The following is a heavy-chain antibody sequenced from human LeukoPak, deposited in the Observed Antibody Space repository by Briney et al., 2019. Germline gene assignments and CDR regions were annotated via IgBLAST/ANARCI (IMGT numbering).Heavy chain of an antibody. Sequence: GESLKISCKGSGYSFTSYWIGWVRQMPGKGLEWMGIIYPGDSDTRYNPSFQGQVTISADKASATAYLQWSSLKASDTAMYYCARWEGGYSSGCTDHWGQGTLVTVSS. CDR1: GYSFTSYW. V-gene: IGHV5-51*01. D-gene: IGHD6-19*01. CDR2: IYPGDSDT. J-gene: IGHJ1*01. CDR3: ARWEGGYSSGCTDH.